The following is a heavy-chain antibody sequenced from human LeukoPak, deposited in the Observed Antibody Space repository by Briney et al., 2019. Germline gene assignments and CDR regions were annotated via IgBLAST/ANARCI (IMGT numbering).Heavy chain of an antibody. Sequence: VASVNVSCKASGGTFSSYAISWVRQAPGQGLEWMGIINPSGGSTSYAQKFQGRVTMTRDTSTSTVYMELSSLRSEDTAVYYCATPSWELVDYYYYGMDVWGQGTTVTVSS. CDR1: GGTFSSYA. CDR2: INPSGGST. J-gene: IGHJ6*02. CDR3: ATPSWELVDYYYYGMDV. V-gene: IGHV1-46*01. D-gene: IGHD1-26*01.